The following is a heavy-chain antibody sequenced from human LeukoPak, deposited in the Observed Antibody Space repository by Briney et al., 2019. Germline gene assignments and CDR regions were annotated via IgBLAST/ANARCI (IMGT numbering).Heavy chain of an antibody. V-gene: IGHV4-39*07. CDR1: GGSMNINNYY. CDR2: IYYTGTT. D-gene: IGHD6-6*01. Sequence: SDTLSLTCTVSGGSMNINNYYWAWIRQPPGKGLEWLGSIYYTGTTYYNPSLKSRVTISVDTSKNQFSLKLRSVTAADMAVYYCARPTARLGWFDPWGQGTLVTVSS. J-gene: IGHJ5*02. CDR3: ARPTARLGWFDP.